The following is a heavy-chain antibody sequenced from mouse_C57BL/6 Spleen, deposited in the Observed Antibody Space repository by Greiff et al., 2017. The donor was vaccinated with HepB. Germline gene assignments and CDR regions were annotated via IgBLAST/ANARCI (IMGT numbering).Heavy chain of an antibody. CDR1: GYTFTSYW. CDR3: ARSPNVYYYAMDY. Sequence: VQLQQPGTELVKPGASVKLSCKASGYTFTSYWMHWVKQRPGQGLEWIGNINPSNGGTNYNEKFKSKATLTVDKSSSTAYMQLSSLTSEDSAVYYCARSPNVYYYAMDYWGQGTSVTVSS. CDR2: INPSNGGT. V-gene: IGHV1-53*01. J-gene: IGHJ4*01.